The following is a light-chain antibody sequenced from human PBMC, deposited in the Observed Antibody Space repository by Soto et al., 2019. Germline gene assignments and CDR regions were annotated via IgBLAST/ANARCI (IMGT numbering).Light chain of an antibody. V-gene: IGLV1-44*01. Sequence: QSALTQPPSASGTPGQRVTISCSGRSSKIESNTVNWYQHLPGTAPKLLIYSNYQRPSGVPDRFSGSKSGTSASLVISGLQAEYDADYYCTSYTTNNTPQIVFGPGTNVTVL. CDR1: SSKIESNT. J-gene: IGLJ1*01. CDR2: SNY. CDR3: TSYTTNNTPQIV.